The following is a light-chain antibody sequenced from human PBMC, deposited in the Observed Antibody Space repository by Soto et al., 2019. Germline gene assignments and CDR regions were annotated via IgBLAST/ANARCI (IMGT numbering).Light chain of an antibody. CDR3: QQYSSSPRT. Sequence: EIVLTQSPGTLSLSPGERVTLSCRASQSVSSSYLAWYQQRPGQAPRLLIYGASNRATGIPDRFSGSGSGTDFTLTISRLEPEDFAVYYCQQYSSSPRTFGQGTKVDIK. CDR1: QSVSSSY. CDR2: GAS. V-gene: IGKV3-20*01. J-gene: IGKJ1*01.